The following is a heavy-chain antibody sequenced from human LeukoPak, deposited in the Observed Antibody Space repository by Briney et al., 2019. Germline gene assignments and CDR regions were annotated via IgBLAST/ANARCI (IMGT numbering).Heavy chain of an antibody. V-gene: IGHV3-23*01. D-gene: IGHD6-6*01. J-gene: IGHJ5*02. CDR2: ISGSGGST. CDR1: GFTFSSYA. Sequence: GGSLTLSCAASGFTFSSYAMSWVRQAPGKGLEWVSAISGSGGSTYYADSVKGRFTISRDNSKNTLYLQMNSLRAEDTAVYYCAKVYDSSSSSWFDPWGQGTLVTVSS. CDR3: AKVYDSSSSSWFDP.